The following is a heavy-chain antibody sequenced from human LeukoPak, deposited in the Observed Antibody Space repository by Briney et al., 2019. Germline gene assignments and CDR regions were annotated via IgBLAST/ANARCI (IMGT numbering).Heavy chain of an antibody. V-gene: IGHV3-21*01. CDR3: ARENYGDYDVGDY. J-gene: IGHJ4*02. CDR1: GFTFSSYG. D-gene: IGHD4-17*01. CDR2: ISSSSSYI. Sequence: SGGSLRLSCAASGFTFSSYGMNWVRQAPGKGLEWVSSISSSSSYIYYADSVKGRFTISRDNAKNSLYLQMNSLRAEDTAVYYCARENYGDYDVGDYWGQGTLVTVSS.